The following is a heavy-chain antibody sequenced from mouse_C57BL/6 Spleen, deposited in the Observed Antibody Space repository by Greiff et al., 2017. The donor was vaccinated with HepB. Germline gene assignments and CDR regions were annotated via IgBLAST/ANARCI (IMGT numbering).Heavy chain of an antibody. D-gene: IGHD1-1*01. J-gene: IGHJ2*01. CDR2: ISSGSSTI. CDR3: ARNYYGSSYGLFDY. Sequence: EVHLVESGGGLVKPGGSLKLSCAASGFTFSDYGMHWVRQAPEKGLEWVAYISSGSSTIYYADTVKGRFTISRDNAKNTLFLQMTSLRSEDTAMYYCARNYYGSSYGLFDYWGQGTTLTVSS. V-gene: IGHV5-17*01. CDR1: GFTFSDYG.